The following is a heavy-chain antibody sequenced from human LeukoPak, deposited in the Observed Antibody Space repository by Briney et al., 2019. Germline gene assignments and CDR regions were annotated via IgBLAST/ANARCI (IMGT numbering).Heavy chain of an antibody. CDR3: VREVAQQPGYFDP. CDR2: IYHSGST. D-gene: IGHD6-13*01. Sequence: PSETLSLTCTVSDYSISSGYYWGWIRQPPGKGLEWIGNIYHSGSTYYNPSLKSRVTISVDTSKNQFSLKLSSVTAADTAVYYCVREVAQQPGYFDPWGRGTLVTVSS. CDR1: DYSISSGYY. J-gene: IGHJ2*01. V-gene: IGHV4-38-2*02.